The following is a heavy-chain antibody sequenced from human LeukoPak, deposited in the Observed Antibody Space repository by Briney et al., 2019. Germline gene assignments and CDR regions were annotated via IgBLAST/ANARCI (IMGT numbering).Heavy chain of an antibody. V-gene: IGHV3-74*01. CDR1: AFTFSSSW. D-gene: IGHD2-8*01. CDR2: INSDGSTS. CDR3: ATSRTFDY. Sequence: QPGGSLRLSCAASAFTFSSSWMHWVRQVPEKGLLWVSRINSDGSTSRYADSVKGRFTISRDNAKNTVYLQMNSLRAEDTAVYYCATSRTFDYWGQGTLVTVSS. J-gene: IGHJ4*02.